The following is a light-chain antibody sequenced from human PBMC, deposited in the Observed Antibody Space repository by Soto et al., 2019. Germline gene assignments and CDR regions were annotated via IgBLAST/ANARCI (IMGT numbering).Light chain of an antibody. Sequence: EIVLTQSPATLSLSPRERATLSCTASQSVSSYLAWYQQKPGQAPRLLIYDASNRATGIPARFSGSGSGTDFTLTISSLEPEDFPVYYCQQRNNWPYTFGQGTKLEIK. CDR1: QSVSSY. J-gene: IGKJ2*01. CDR3: QQRNNWPYT. CDR2: DAS. V-gene: IGKV3-11*01.